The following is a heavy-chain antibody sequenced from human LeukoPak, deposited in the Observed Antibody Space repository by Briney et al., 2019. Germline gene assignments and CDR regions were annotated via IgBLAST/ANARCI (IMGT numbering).Heavy chain of an antibody. J-gene: IGHJ4*02. CDR3: ARVPPYGDYRWYFDY. CDR2: INHSGST. D-gene: IGHD4-17*01. CDR1: GGSFSGYY. Sequence: SETLSLTCAVSGGSFSGYYWSWIRQPPGKGLEWIGEINHSGSTNYNPSLKSRVTISVDTSKNQFSLKLSSVTAADTAVYYCARVPPYGDYRWYFDYWGQGTLVTVSS. V-gene: IGHV4-34*01.